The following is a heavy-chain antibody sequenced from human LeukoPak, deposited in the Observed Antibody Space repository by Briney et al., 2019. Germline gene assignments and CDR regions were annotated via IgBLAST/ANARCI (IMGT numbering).Heavy chain of an antibody. CDR3: VRGHSIHNYHHGMDV. CDR1: GFTFSNFA. Sequence: PGGSLRLSCAASGFTFSNFAMHWVRQAPGKGLEYVSTISSNGRSPYYADSVKDRFTISRDSSKNTLYLQMGSLRPEDMAVYYCVRGHSIHNYHHGMDVWGQGTTVIVSS. CDR2: ISSNGRSP. D-gene: IGHD3-3*01. J-gene: IGHJ6*02. V-gene: IGHV3-64*02.